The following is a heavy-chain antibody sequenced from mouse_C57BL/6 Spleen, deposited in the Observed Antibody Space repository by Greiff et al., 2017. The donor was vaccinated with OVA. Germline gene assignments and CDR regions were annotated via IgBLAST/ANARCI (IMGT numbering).Heavy chain of an antibody. D-gene: IGHD2-5*01. CDR1: GYTFTSYD. Sequence: VQLQQSGPELVKPGASVKLSCKASGYTFTSYDINWVKQRPGQGLEWIGWLYPSDGSTKYNEKFKGKATLTVDTSSSTAYMELNSLTSEDSAVYFCARDNYSIWYFDVWGTGTTVTVSS. CDR2: LYPSDGST. CDR3: ARDNYSIWYFDV. V-gene: IGHV1-85*01. J-gene: IGHJ1*03.